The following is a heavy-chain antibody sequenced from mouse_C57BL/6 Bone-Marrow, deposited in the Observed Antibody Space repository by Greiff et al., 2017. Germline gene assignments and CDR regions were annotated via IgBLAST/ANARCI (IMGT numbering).Heavy chain of an antibody. CDR1: GFTFSTYP. CDR2: FSDGGSYT. D-gene: IGHD2-3*01. J-gene: IGHJ3*01. Sequence: DVKLVESGGGLVKPGGSLKLSCAASGFTFSTYPMSWVRQTPEKRLEWVATFSDGGSYTYYPDNVKSRFTISRDNAKNDLYLQMSLLNSEDTAKYYCARGGYFLFDYWGQGTLVTVSA. V-gene: IGHV5-4*03. CDR3: ARGGYFLFDY.